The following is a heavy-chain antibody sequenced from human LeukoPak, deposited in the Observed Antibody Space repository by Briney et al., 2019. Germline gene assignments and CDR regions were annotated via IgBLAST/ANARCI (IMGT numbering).Heavy chain of an antibody. D-gene: IGHD3-10*01. V-gene: IGHV1-24*01. CDR2: FGPEDGET. J-gene: IGHJ4*02. Sequence: ASVKDSCKVSGYTLTELSMHWVRQAPGKGLEWMGGFGPEDGETIYAQKFQGRVTMTEDTSTDTAYMELSSLRSEDTAVYYCATLPYYYGSGRDYWGQGTLVTVSS. CDR1: GYTLTELS. CDR3: ATLPYYYGSGRDY.